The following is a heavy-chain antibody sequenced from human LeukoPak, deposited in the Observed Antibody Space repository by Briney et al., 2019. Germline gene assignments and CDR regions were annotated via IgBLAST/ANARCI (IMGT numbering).Heavy chain of an antibody. CDR2: ISAYNGNT. Sequence: ASVKVSCKASGYTFTSYGISWVRQAPGQGLEWMGWISAYNGNTNYAQKLQGRVTMTTDTSTSTAYMELRSLRSDDTAVYYCARALSGYYYDSSGYFPVQHWGQGTLVTVSS. J-gene: IGHJ1*01. CDR3: ARALSGYYYDSSGYFPVQH. V-gene: IGHV1-18*01. CDR1: GYTFTSYG. D-gene: IGHD3-22*01.